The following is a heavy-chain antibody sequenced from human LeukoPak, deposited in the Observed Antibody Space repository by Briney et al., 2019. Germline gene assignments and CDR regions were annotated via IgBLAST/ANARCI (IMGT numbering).Heavy chain of an antibody. CDR2: IKQDGSEK. Sequence: GGSLRLSCAASGFTFSSYWMSWVRQAPGEGLEWVANIKQDGSEKYYVDSVKGRFTISRDNAKNSLYLQMNSLRAEDTAVYYCARDNPYCSSTSCYTYYYGMDVWGQGTTVTVSS. D-gene: IGHD2-2*02. CDR1: GFTFSSYW. J-gene: IGHJ6*02. V-gene: IGHV3-7*01. CDR3: ARDNPYCSSTSCYTYYYGMDV.